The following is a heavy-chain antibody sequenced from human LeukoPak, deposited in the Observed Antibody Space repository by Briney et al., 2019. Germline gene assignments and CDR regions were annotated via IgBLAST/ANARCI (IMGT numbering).Heavy chain of an antibody. CDR2: FDPEDGET. V-gene: IGHV1-24*01. CDR3: ATTVTTFRLSLWFDP. D-gene: IGHD4-17*01. Sequence: GASVKVSCKVSGYTLTELSMHWVRQAPGKGLEWMGGFDPEDGETIYAQKFQGRVTMTEDTSTDTAYMELSSLRSEDTAVCYCATTVTTFRLSLWFDPWGQGTLVTVSS. CDR1: GYTLTELS. J-gene: IGHJ5*02.